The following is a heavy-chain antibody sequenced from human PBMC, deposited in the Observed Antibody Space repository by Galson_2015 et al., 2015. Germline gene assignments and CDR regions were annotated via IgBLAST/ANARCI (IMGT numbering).Heavy chain of an antibody. CDR2: TKNKGNSYAT. V-gene: IGHV3-72*01. CDR1: GFTLSDHF. D-gene: IGHD5-18*01. CDR3: ARTNFGGFSYGWVRRAVTPYYFDY. J-gene: IGHJ4*02. Sequence: SLRLSCAASGFTLSDHFMDWVRQAPGKGLEWVGRTKNKGNSYATEYAASVKGRFSISRDDSKNSLYPQMDSLKTEDTAVYYCARTNFGGFSYGWVRRAVTPYYFDYWGQGTLVTVSS.